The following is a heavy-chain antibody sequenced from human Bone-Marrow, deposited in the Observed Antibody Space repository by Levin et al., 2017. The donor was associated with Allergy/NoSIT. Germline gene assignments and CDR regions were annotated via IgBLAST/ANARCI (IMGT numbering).Heavy chain of an antibody. J-gene: IGHJ6*03. CDR2: LYSDGTT. V-gene: IGHV3-53*01. D-gene: IGHD2-15*01. Sequence: PGGSLRLSCAPSGFTVGASFMTWVRQGPGKGLEGVAFLYSDGTTFYPASVKGRFSVSRDDSQNTLSLQLNSLRAEDTAGYFCARTVVEQCSGGGCFSPFYYYMEVWGRGTTVTVSS. CDR3: ARTVVEQCSGGGCFSPFYYYMEV. CDR1: GFTVGASF.